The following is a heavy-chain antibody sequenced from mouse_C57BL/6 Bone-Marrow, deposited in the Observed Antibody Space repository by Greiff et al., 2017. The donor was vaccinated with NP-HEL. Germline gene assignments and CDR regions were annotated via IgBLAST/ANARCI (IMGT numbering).Heavy chain of an antibody. Sequence: EVQRVESGGGLVQSGRSLRLSCATSGFTFSDFYMEWVRQAPGKGLEWIAASRNKANDYTTEYSASVKGRFIVSRDTSQSILYLQMNALRAEDTAIYYCARDAYDGYYGAMDYWGQGTSVTVSS. J-gene: IGHJ4*01. CDR1: GFTFSDFY. CDR3: ARDAYDGYYGAMDY. V-gene: IGHV7-1*01. CDR2: SRNKANDYTT. D-gene: IGHD2-3*01.